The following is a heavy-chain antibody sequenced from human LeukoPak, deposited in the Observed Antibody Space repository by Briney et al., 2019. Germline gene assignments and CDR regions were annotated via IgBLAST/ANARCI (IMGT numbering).Heavy chain of an antibody. CDR2: IYSGGST. D-gene: IGHD4-23*01. J-gene: IGHJ4*02. Sequence: GGSLRLSCAASGFTVSSSFMSWVRQAPGRGLEWVAVIYSGGSTYYAASVKGRFTISRDNSKNTVSLQMNSLRAEDTAVYYCARGADRWNYFDYWGQGTLVTVSS. CDR3: ARGADRWNYFDY. CDR1: GFTVSSSF. V-gene: IGHV3-53*01.